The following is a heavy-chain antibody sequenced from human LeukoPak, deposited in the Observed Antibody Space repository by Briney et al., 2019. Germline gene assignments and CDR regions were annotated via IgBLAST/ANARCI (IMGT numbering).Heavy chain of an antibody. Sequence: GGSLRLSCAASGFTSRTYAMHWFRQAPAKGLGGGAFIRYDGSNKYYADSVKGRFTISRDNSKNTLYLQMNSLRAEDTAVYYCARDWAELPYYYYYGMDVWGQGTTVTVSS. CDR1: GFTSRTYA. V-gene: IGHV3-30*02. J-gene: IGHJ6*02. CDR3: ARDWAELPYYYYYGMDV. D-gene: IGHD1-26*01. CDR2: IRYDGSNK.